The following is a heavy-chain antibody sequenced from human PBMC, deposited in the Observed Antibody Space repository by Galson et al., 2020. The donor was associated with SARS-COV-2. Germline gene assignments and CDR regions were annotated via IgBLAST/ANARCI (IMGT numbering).Heavy chain of an antibody. CDR3: AREMDYDSSGYYVGYYYYAMDV. V-gene: IGHV3-48*04. J-gene: IGHJ6*02. CDR1: GFSFNSYS. D-gene: IGHD3-22*01. CDR2: ISSSRSTI. Sequence: GGSLRLSCAASGFSFNSYSMNWVRQAPGKGLEWVSYISSSRSTIHYGDSVKGRFTISRDNAKNSVYLQMNSLRADDTAVYYCAREMDYDSSGYYVGYYYYAMDVWGQGTTVTVSS.